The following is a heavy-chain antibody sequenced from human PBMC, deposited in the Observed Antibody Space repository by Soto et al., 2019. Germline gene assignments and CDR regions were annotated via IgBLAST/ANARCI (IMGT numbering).Heavy chain of an antibody. CDR2: INHSGNT. CDR3: ARAFGSTMPSLF. Sequence: SETLSLTCAVYGASLSDNYCNWLRQPPGKGLEWIGEINHSGNTNYNPSLRSRVTISIDTSKNQLSLNLSSVTAADTAVYYCARAFGSTMPSLFWGQGTLVTVSS. J-gene: IGHJ4*02. V-gene: IGHV4-34*01. CDR1: GASLSDNY. D-gene: IGHD2-2*01.